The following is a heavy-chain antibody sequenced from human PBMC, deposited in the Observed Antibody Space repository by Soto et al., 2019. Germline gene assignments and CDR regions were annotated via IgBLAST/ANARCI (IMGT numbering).Heavy chain of an antibody. V-gene: IGHV3-33*01. CDR3: ARDLGGSGSYYYYYYGMDV. CDR1: GFTFSRYG. J-gene: IGHJ6*02. CDR2: IWYDGSNK. Sequence: GGSLRLSCAASGFTFSRYGMHWVRQAPGKGLEWVAVIWYDGSNKYYADSVKGRFTISRDNSKNTLYLQMNSLRAEDTAVYYCARDLGGSGSYYYYYYGMDVWGQGTTVTVSS. D-gene: IGHD3-10*01.